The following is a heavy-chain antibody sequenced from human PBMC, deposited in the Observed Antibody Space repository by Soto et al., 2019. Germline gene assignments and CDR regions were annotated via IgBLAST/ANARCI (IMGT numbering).Heavy chain of an antibody. Sequence: QVRLQESGPGLVKPSETLSLTCTVSGGSMRSYYWSWIRQPPWKRLEWIGYFYNSGSPNYNPSLKSRVSISVDTSESQFSLKLSSVTAADTAVYYCARMYYFGSGRPRWFDPWGQGTLVTVSS. CDR1: GGSMRSYY. J-gene: IGHJ5*02. V-gene: IGHV4-59*01. D-gene: IGHD3-10*01. CDR3: ARMYYFGSGRPRWFDP. CDR2: FYNSGSP.